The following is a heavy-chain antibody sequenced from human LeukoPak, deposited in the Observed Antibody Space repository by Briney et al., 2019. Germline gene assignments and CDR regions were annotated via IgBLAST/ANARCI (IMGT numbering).Heavy chain of an antibody. CDR1: GFTFSNYW. D-gene: IGHD6-19*01. Sequence: GGSLRLSCAASGFTFSNYWMHWVRQAPGKGLVWVSRINSDMSGTNYADSVKGRFTISRDNAKNTLYLQMNSLRAEDTAVYYCARDIAVASNYFDYWGQGTLVTVSS. V-gene: IGHV3-74*01. CDR3: ARDIAVASNYFDY. CDR2: INSDMSGT. J-gene: IGHJ4*02.